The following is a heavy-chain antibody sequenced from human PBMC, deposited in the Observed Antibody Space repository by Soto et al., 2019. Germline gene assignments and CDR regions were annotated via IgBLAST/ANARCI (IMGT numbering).Heavy chain of an antibody. V-gene: IGHV3-7*01. CDR3: TGRGGLLSRS. D-gene: IGHD2-15*01. CDR1: GCIFGTDW. J-gene: IGHJ5*02. Sequence: EVQLVESGGGLVQPGGSLRLSCAGSGCIFGTDWMNWVRQAPGKGLEWVAIINHDGSEKYYVDSVRGRFTISRDNAKSSLYLEMNSLRAEDTAVYYCTGRGGLLSRSWGQGTLVTVSS. CDR2: INHDGSEK.